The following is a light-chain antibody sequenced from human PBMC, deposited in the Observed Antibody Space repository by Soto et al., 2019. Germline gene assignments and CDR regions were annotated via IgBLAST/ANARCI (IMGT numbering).Light chain of an antibody. CDR1: ESIYINS. CDR3: QQYDASPFT. CDR2: GAS. V-gene: IGKV3-20*01. Sequence: EIVLMQSPGTLSLSPGESATLSCKASESIYINSFAWYYQKPGQPPRLLIYGASTRATGIPARFSGSGSGTDFVLSIDRLEVEDSAIYYCQQYDASPFTFGPGTKVDIK. J-gene: IGKJ3*01.